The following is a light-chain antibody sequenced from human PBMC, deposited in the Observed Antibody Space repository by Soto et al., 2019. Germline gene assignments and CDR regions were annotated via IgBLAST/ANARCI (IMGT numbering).Light chain of an antibody. Sequence: QSALTQPASVSGSPGQSITISCTGTSSDVGGYNYVSWYQRHPGKAPKLMIYDVTNRPSGVSNRFSGSKSGNTASLTISGLQAEDEADHYCSSYTSTSSVTFGGGTKVTVL. CDR3: SSYTSTSSVT. CDR2: DVT. CDR1: SSDVGGYNY. J-gene: IGLJ2*01. V-gene: IGLV2-14*01.